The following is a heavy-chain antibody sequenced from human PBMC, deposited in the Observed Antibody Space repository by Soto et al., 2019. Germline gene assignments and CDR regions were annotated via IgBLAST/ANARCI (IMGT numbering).Heavy chain of an antibody. CDR2: IIPILGIA. Sequence: QVQLVQSGAEVKKPGSSVKVSCKASGGTFSSYTISWVRQAPGQGLEWMGRIIPILGIANYAQKFQGRVTRTADKSRSTADMELSSLRSEDAAVYYCARTRSAPLDILTGFSNCYGMDVWGQGTTVTVSS. V-gene: IGHV1-69*02. D-gene: IGHD3-9*01. J-gene: IGHJ6*02. CDR3: ARTRSAPLDILTGFSNCYGMDV. CDR1: GGTFSSYT.